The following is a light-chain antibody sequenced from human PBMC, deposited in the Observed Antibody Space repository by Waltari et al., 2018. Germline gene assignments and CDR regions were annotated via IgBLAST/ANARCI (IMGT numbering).Light chain of an antibody. J-gene: IGKJ4*01. CDR1: RTLLPSDGKNY. Sequence: DIVMSQSPLSLAVTPGEPASISCWSSRTLLPSDGKNYLDWYLQKPGQSPPLRIYLGSKRGSGVPDRFSGSGSGTDFTLKISRVEAEDVGVYYCMQASQSITFGGGTKVEIK. CDR3: MQASQSIT. CDR2: LGS. V-gene: IGKV2-28*01.